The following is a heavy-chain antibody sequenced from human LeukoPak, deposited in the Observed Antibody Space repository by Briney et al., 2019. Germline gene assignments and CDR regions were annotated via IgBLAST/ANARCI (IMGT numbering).Heavy chain of an antibody. CDR2: IYYNERT. CDR1: RGSISSTNYS. CDR3: AMDTTVVERFDY. J-gene: IGHJ4*01. V-gene: IGHV4-39*01. Sequence: PSETLSLTCTVSRGSISSTNYSWGWVRQPPGKGLEWIGTIYYNERTYYNPSLKSRVTISVDTSKHQFSLNLSSVTAADTAVYYCAMDTTVVERFDYWGQGTLVTVSS. D-gene: IGHD1-1*01.